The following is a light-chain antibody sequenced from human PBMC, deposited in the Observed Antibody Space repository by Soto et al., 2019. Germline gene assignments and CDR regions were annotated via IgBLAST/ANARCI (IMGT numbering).Light chain of an antibody. CDR1: SSDVGGYNL. CDR3: SSYTNTSTLYA. Sequence: QSVLTQPASVSGSPGQSITISCTGTSSDVGGYNLVSWYQQHPGKAPKLMISEVSGRPSGVSHRFSGSKSGNTASLTVSGLQAEDEADYYCSSYTNTSTLYAFGSGTKVTVL. V-gene: IGLV2-14*01. CDR2: EVS. J-gene: IGLJ1*01.